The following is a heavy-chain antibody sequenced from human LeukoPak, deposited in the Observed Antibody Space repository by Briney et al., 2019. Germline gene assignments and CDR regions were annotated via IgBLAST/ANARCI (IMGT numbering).Heavy chain of an antibody. V-gene: IGHV4-30-2*01. CDR3: ARGGRSSGYYFDY. Sequence: ASETLSLTCAVSGGSISSGGYSWSWIRQPPGKGLEWIGYIYHSGSTYYNPSLKSRVTISVDRSKNQFSLELSSVTAADTAVYYCARGGRSSGYYFDYWGQGTLVTVSS. CDR2: IYHSGST. CDR1: GGSISSGGYS. J-gene: IGHJ4*02. D-gene: IGHD3-22*01.